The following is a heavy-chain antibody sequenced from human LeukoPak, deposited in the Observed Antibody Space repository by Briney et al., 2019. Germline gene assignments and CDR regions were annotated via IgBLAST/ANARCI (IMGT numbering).Heavy chain of an antibody. CDR2: INPSGGIT. V-gene: IGHV1-46*01. CDR3: ARTTAATGTSWFDY. J-gene: IGHJ4*02. CDR1: GYTFTSYY. Sequence: ASVTVSCKASGYTFTSYYMHWVRQAPGQGLEWMGIINPSGGITTYAQKFQGRVTMTRDTSTSTVYMDLYSLRSEDTAIYYCARTTAATGTSWFDYWGQGTLVTVSS. D-gene: IGHD6-13*01.